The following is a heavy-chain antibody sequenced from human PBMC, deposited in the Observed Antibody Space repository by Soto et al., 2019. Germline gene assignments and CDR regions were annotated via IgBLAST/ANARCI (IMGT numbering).Heavy chain of an antibody. J-gene: IGHJ4*02. CDR1: GYTFTSYY. D-gene: IGHD1-20*01. V-gene: IGHV1-46*01. CDR2: INPSGGST. CDR3: ARGITLPTPLDY. Sequence: ASVKVSCKASGYTFTSYYMHWVRQAPGQGLEWMGIINPSGGSTSYAQKVQGRVTMTTDTSASTAYMELSSLRSEDTAVYYCARGITLPTPLDYWGQGTLVTVSS.